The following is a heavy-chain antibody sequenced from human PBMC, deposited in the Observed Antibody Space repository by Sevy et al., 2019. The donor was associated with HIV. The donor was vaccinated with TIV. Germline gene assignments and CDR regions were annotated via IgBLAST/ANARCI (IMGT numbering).Heavy chain of an antibody. Sequence: GGSLRLSCAASGFTFSSYSMNWVRQAPGKGLEWVSYISSSSSTIYYADSVKGRFTISRDNAKNSLYLQMNSLRAEDTAVYYCAREGPRIAVAGVFYYYYGMDVWGQGTTVTVSS. CDR3: AREGPRIAVAGVFYYYYGMDV. D-gene: IGHD6-19*01. V-gene: IGHV3-48*01. CDR1: GFTFSSYS. CDR2: ISSSSSTI. J-gene: IGHJ6*02.